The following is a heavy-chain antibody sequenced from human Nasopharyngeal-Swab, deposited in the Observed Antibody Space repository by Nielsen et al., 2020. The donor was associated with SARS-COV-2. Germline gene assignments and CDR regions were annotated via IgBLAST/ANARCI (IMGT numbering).Heavy chain of an antibody. V-gene: IGHV3-9*01. CDR3: ARDPGGGMDV. CDR2: ISWNSGSI. Sequence: LKISCAASGFTFDDYAMHWVRQAPGKGLEWVSGISWNSGSIGYADSVKGRFTISRDNAKNSLYLQMNSLRAEDTAVYYCARDPGGGMDVWGQGTTVTVSS. CDR1: GFTFDDYA. J-gene: IGHJ6*02.